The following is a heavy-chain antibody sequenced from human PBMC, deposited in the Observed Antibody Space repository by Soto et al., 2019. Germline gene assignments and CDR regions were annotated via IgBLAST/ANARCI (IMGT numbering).Heavy chain of an antibody. CDR1: GYTFTNYG. V-gene: IGHV1-18*01. CDR2: INAYNGNT. J-gene: IGHJ4*02. D-gene: IGHD5-18*01. Sequence: QVQLVQSGAEVKKPGASVKVSCKASGYTFTNYGISWERQAPGQGLEWMGWINAYNGNTKYAQKLQGRATMATDTTASTAYMELRSLRSDDTALYYCARDQAMAQFDYRGQGTLVTVSS. CDR3: ARDQAMAQFDY.